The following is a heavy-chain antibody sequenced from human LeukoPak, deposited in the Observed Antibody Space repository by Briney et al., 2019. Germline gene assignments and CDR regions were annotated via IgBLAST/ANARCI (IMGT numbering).Heavy chain of an antibody. D-gene: IGHD1-26*01. V-gene: IGHV3-23*01. J-gene: IGHJ4*02. CDR2: ISGGGGST. CDR1: GFTFTSYS. CDR3: AKGGKWDVTPFDY. Sequence: GGSLRLSCAASGFTFTSYSMNWVRQAPGKGLQWVSTISGGGGSTYYADSVKGRFTISRDNSKNTLYLQVNSLRAEDTAVYYCAKGGKWDVTPFDYWGQGTLVTVSS.